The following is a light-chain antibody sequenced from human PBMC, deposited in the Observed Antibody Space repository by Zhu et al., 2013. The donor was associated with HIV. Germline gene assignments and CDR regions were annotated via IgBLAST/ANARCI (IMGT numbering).Light chain of an antibody. Sequence: TQMTQSPSSLSASTGDRVTITCRASQGIGSYLAWYQQKPGRAPKLLIYGASTLHSGVPSRFSGSGSGTDFTLTISSLQPEDFATYYCHQSYSLPSTFGPGTTVDMK. CDR3: HQSYSLPST. V-gene: IGKV1-8*01. J-gene: IGKJ3*01. CDR2: GAS. CDR1: QGIGSY.